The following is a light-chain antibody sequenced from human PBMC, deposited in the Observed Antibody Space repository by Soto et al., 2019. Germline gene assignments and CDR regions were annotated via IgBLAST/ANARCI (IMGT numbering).Light chain of an antibody. CDR2: GAS. CDR3: QQYNNWPPWT. J-gene: IGKJ1*01. V-gene: IGKV3-15*01. Sequence: EKVMTQSPATLSVSPGERATLSCRASQSVSSDLAWYQQKPGQAPRLLIYGASTRATGVPARFSGSGSGTEFTLTISNLQSEDFAVYYCQQYNNWPPWTFGQGTKVEIK. CDR1: QSVSSD.